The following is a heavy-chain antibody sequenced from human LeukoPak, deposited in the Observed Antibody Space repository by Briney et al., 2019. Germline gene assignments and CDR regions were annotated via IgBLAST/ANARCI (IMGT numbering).Heavy chain of an antibody. Sequence: PGGSLRLSCAASGFIFSDYYMSWIRRAPGKGLEWVSYISGSGPTIFYADSAKGRFTISRDNAKNSLYLQMNSLRAEDTAVYYCARDFCSSGSCHEDYWGQGTLVTVSS. CDR3: ARDFCSSGSCHEDY. D-gene: IGHD2-15*01. CDR2: ISGSGPTI. J-gene: IGHJ4*02. CDR1: GFIFSDYY. V-gene: IGHV3-11*01.